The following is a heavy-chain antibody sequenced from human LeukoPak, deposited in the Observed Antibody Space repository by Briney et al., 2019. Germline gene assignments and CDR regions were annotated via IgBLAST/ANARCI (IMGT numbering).Heavy chain of an antibody. CDR3: ARDRRYFDWLLADY. J-gene: IGHJ4*02. CDR2: ISAYNGNT. CDR1: GYTVTSYG. Sequence: ASVKVSCKASGYTVTSYGISWVRQAPGQGLEWMGWISAYNGNTNYAQKLQGRVTMTTDTSTSTAYMELRSLRSDDTAVYYCARDRRYFDWLLADYWGQGTLVTVSS. V-gene: IGHV1-18*04. D-gene: IGHD3-9*01.